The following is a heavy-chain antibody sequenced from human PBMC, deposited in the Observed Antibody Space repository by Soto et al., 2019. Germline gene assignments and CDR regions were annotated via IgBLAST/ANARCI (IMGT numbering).Heavy chain of an antibody. CDR3: ARDLGIAVAGTQYYYYYGMDV. CDR2: ISSSGSTI. CDR1: GFTFSSYE. V-gene: IGHV3-48*03. Sequence: PGGSLRLSCAASGFTFSSYEMNWVRQAPGKGLEWVSYISSSGSTIYYADSVKGRFTISRDNAKNSLYLRMNSLRAEDTAVYYCARDLGIAVAGTQYYYYYGMDVWGQGTTVTVSS. D-gene: IGHD6-19*01. J-gene: IGHJ6*02.